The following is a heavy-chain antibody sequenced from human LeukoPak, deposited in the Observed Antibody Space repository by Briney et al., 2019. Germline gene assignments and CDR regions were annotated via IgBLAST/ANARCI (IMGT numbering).Heavy chain of an antibody. D-gene: IGHD3-16*02. CDR2: IYTSGST. CDR3: ARDREDDYVWGSYRYFDY. V-gene: IGHV4-4*08. J-gene: IGHJ4*02. Sequence: SETLSLTCTVSGGSISSYFWSWIRQPPGKGLEWIGRIYTSGSTNYNPSLKSRVTISVDTSKNQFSLKLSSVTAADTAVYYCARDREDDYVWGSYRYFDYWGQGTLVTVSS. CDR1: GGSISSYF.